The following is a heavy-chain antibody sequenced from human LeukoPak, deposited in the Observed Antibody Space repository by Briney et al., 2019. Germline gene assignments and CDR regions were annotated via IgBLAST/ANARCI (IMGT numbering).Heavy chain of an antibody. D-gene: IGHD4-11*01. CDR3: ARAATGNYHFDS. Sequence: SQTLSLTCTVSGDSITNGSYYWSCLRQPAGKGLEWIGRLYIRGSTNYSPSLKSRVTISADRSKNQLSLSLRSVTAADTGVYFCARAATGNYHFDSWGQGTLVTVSS. J-gene: IGHJ4*02. CDR1: GDSITNGSYY. V-gene: IGHV4-61*02. CDR2: LYIRGST.